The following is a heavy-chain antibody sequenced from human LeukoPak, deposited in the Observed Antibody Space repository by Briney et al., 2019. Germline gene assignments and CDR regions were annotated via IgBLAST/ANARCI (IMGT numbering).Heavy chain of an antibody. V-gene: IGHV4-34*01. CDR2: INHSGST. CDR1: GGSFSGYY. CDR3: ARNSEYYYDSSGPSPFDY. D-gene: IGHD3-22*01. Sequence: SETLSLTCAVYGGSFSGYYWSWIRQPPGKGLEWIGEINHSGSTNYNPSLKSRVTISVDTSKNQFSLKLSSVTAADTAVYYCARNSEYYYDSSGPSPFDYWGQGTLVTVSS. J-gene: IGHJ4*02.